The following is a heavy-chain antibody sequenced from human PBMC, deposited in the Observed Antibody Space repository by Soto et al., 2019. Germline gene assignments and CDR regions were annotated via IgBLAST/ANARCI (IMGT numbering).Heavy chain of an antibody. CDR2: VYYTGST. V-gene: IGHV4-30-4*01. Sequence: PSETLSLTCTVSGASIRSTDYYWSWNRQAPGKGLEWIGYVYYTGSTYYNPSLMSRLTISVDTSKNQFSLKLTSVTAAETAVYYCVRTARQGAVAPHWFDRWGQGTQVTVS. D-gene: IGHD2-21*02. CDR1: GASIRSTDYY. CDR3: VRTARQGAVAPHWFDR. J-gene: IGHJ5*02.